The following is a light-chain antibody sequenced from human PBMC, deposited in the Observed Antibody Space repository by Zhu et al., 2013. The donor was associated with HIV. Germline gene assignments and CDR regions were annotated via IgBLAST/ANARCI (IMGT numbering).Light chain of an antibody. V-gene: IGKV1-5*03. J-gene: IGKJ5*01. CDR3: QQYMKVRFT. Sequence: DIQMTQSPSTLSASVGDRVTITCRASQSISSWLAWYQKKPGKAPKLLIYKASSLESGVPSRFSGSGSGTEFTLTISSLQPDDFATLYCQQYMKVRFTFGQGTRLDIQ. CDR1: QSISSW. CDR2: KAS.